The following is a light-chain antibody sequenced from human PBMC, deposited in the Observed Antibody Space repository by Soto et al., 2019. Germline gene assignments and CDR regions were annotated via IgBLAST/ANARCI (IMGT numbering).Light chain of an antibody. J-gene: IGLJ1*01. CDR3: QSYDSSLSAYV. Sequence: QSVLTQPPSVSGAPGQRVTFSCTGSSSNIGAGYDVHWYQQLPGTAPKLLIYVNINRPSGVPDRFSGSKSGTSASLAITGLQAEDEAEYCCQSYDSSLSAYVFGTGTKVTV. CDR1: SSNIGAGYD. V-gene: IGLV1-40*01. CDR2: VNI.